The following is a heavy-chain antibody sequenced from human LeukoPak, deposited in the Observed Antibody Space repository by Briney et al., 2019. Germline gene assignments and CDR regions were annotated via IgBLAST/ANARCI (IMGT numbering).Heavy chain of an antibody. CDR2: ISTSRAYI. Sequence: PGGSLRLSCAASGFTFSSYAMSWVRQAPGKGLEWVSSISTSRAYIFYRDSVKGRFTISRDHAENSLYLQMNSLRAEDTAVYYCARSLRQTIFGGNDYYYFDLWGRGTLVTVSS. D-gene: IGHD4-23*01. CDR3: ARSLRQTIFGGNDYYYFDL. J-gene: IGHJ2*01. V-gene: IGHV3-21*06. CDR1: GFTFSSYA.